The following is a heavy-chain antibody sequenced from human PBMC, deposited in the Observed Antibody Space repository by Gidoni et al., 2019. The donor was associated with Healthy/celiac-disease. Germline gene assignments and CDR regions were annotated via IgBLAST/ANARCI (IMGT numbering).Heavy chain of an antibody. CDR3: AKSWGSGWPEFDY. CDR2: IIGSGGST. V-gene: IGHV3-23*01. Sequence: EVQLLESGGGLVQPGGSLRLSCAASAFPFSSYARSWVRQAPGTGLEWVSAIIGSGGSTYFADSVKGRFTISRDNSKNKLYLQMNSLRAEDTAVYYCAKSWGSGWPEFDYWGQGTLVTVSS. D-gene: IGHD6-19*01. CDR1: AFPFSSYA. J-gene: IGHJ4*02.